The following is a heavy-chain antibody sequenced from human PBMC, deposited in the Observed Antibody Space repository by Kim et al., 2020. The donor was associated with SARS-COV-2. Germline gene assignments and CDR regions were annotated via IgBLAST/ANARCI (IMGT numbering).Heavy chain of an antibody. CDR3: ARGQQWLIEN. CDR2: ISRDGGEI. J-gene: IGHJ4*02. D-gene: IGHD6-19*01. V-gene: IGHV3-43*02. CDR1: GFTFDGYA. Sequence: GGSLRLSCAASGFTFDGYAIHWVRQAPEKGLEWVALISRDGGEIKYADSVKGRFTISRDNSKKSVYLQMNSLRSEDTALYYCARGQQWLIENWGQGTQVTVSS.